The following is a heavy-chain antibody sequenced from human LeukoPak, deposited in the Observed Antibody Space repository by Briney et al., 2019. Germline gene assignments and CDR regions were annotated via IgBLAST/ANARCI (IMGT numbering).Heavy chain of an antibody. J-gene: IGHJ5*02. V-gene: IGHV4-30-2*01. CDR1: GGSISSGGYY. D-gene: IGHD2-8*02. CDR3: AREGGVSVEVRPPPYNWFDP. CDR2: IYHSGST. Sequence: TLSLTCTVSGGSISSGGYYWSWIRQPPGKGLEWIGYIYHSGSTYYNPSLKSRVTISVDRSKNQFSLKLSSVTAADTAVYYCAREGGVSVEVRPPPYNWFDPWGQGTLVTVSS.